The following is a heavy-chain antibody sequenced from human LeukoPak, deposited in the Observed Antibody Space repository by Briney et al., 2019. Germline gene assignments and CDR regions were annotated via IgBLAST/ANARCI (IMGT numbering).Heavy chain of an antibody. CDR3: ARDRDSSSRDYFDY. J-gene: IGHJ4*02. CDR1: GYTFTGYY. D-gene: IGHD6-6*01. V-gene: IGHV1-2*02. Sequence: GASVKVSCKASGYTFTGYYMHWVRQAPGQGLEWMGWINPNSGGTNYAQKFQGRVTMTRDTSISTAYMELCRLRSDDTAVYYCARDRDSSSRDYFDYWGQGTLVTVSS. CDR2: INPNSGGT.